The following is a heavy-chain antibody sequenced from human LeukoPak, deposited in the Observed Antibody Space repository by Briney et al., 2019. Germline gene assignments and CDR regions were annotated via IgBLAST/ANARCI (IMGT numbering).Heavy chain of an antibody. J-gene: IGHJ4*02. Sequence: PGGSLRLSCAASGFTFSSNAMNWVRQAPGKGPEYVSVINSSGDKTYYADSVKGRFTISRDNSKNTVSLQMSSLRAEDTAMHYCVKDLYKGDTSTWYYFDYWGQGTLVTVSS. CDR1: GFTFSSNA. CDR2: INSSGDKT. D-gene: IGHD6-13*01. V-gene: IGHV3-64D*06. CDR3: VKDLYKGDTSTWYYFDY.